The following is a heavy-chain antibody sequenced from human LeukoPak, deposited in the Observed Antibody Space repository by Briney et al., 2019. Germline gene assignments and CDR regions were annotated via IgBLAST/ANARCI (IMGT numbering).Heavy chain of an antibody. J-gene: IGHJ3*02. Sequence: TSENLSLTCTVSGGSISSSSYYWGWIRQPPGKVLEWIGSIYYSGSTYYNPSLKSRVTISVDTSKTQFSLKLSSVTAADTAVYYCASTSPIDAFDIWGQGTMVTVSS. CDR3: ASTSPIDAFDI. V-gene: IGHV4-39*01. CDR2: IYYSGST. CDR1: GGSISSSSYY. D-gene: IGHD1-26*01.